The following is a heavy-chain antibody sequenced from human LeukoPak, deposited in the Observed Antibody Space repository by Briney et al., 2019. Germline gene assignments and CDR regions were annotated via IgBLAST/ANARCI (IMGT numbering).Heavy chain of an antibody. CDR3: AGPYYYDSSPNAFDI. CDR2: IRYDGSNK. J-gene: IGHJ3*02. V-gene: IGHV3-30*02. CDR1: GFTFSNYG. D-gene: IGHD3-22*01. Sequence: GGSLRLSCAVSGFTFSNYGMHWVRQAPGKGLEWVALIRYDGSNKYYADSVKGRFTIPRDNSKNTLYLQMNSLRAEDTAVYYCAGPYYYDSSPNAFDIWGQGTMVTVSS.